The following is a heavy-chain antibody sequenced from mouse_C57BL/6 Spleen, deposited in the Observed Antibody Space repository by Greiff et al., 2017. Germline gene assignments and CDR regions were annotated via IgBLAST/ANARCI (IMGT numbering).Heavy chain of an antibody. CDR1: GFTFSDYG. J-gene: IGHJ2*01. V-gene: IGHV5-17*01. Sequence: VKLVEPGGGLVKPGGSLKLSCAASGFTFSDYGMHWVRQAPEKGLEWVAYISSGSSTIYYADTVKGRFTISRDNSKNTLCLQMTRLRSEDTAMYYCARSYYDLSLDYWGQGTTLTVSA. CDR3: ARSYYDLSLDY. CDR2: ISSGSSTI. D-gene: IGHD2-10*01.